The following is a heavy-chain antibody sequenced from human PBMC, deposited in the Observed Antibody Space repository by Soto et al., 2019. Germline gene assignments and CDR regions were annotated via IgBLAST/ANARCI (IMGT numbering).Heavy chain of an antibody. D-gene: IGHD6-13*01. V-gene: IGHV5-51*01. J-gene: IGHJ6*02. CDR1: GYSFTSYW. Sequence: PGESLKISCKGSGYSFTSYWIGWVRQMPGKGLEWMGIIYPGDSDTRYSPSFQGQVTISADKSISSAYLQWSSLKASDTAMYYCARSGRYSSSWYDADYYYGMDVWGQGTTVTVSS. CDR3: ARSGRYSSSWYDADYYYGMDV. CDR2: IYPGDSDT.